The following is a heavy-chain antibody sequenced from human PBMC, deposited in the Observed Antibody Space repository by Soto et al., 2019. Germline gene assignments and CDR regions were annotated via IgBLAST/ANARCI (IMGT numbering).Heavy chain of an antibody. Sequence: QVQLVESGGGLVKPGGSLRLSCAASGFTFSDYYMSWIRQAPGKGLEWVSNIRSSGSTINYADSVKGLFTISRDNAKNSPSLQMNSPRAEDTAVYYCARVSPPPDSWGHGTLVTVSS. CDR2: IRSSGSTI. CDR1: GFTFSDYY. V-gene: IGHV3-11*01. J-gene: IGHJ5*01. CDR3: ARVSPPPDS.